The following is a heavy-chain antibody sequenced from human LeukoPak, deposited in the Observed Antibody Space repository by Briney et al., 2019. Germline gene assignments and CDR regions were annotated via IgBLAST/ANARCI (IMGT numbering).Heavy chain of an antibody. D-gene: IGHD2-8*01. CDR1: GGTFSSYA. V-gene: IGHV1-69*13. J-gene: IGHJ4*02. Sequence: ASVKVSCKASGGTFSSYAISWVRQAPGQGLEWMGGIIPIFGTANYAQKSQGRVTITADESTSTAYMELSSLRSEDTAVYYCARVPYCTNGICYTHYYCDYWGQGTLVTVSS. CDR3: ARVPYCTNGICYTHYYCDY. CDR2: IIPIFGTA.